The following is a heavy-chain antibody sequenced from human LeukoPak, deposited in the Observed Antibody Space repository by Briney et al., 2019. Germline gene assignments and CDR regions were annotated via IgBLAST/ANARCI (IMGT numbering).Heavy chain of an antibody. Sequence: SETLSLTCTFSGGSTSSCSYWAWIRQPPGKGLEWIGSFFCGGSTYYNPSLKSRVTISVDTSKNQISLKLTSVTAADTAVYYCARHLQYISIWYNWFDSWGQGTLVTVSS. CDR3: ARHLQYISIWYNWFDS. D-gene: IGHD6-13*01. CDR2: FFCGGST. CDR1: GGSTSSCSY. V-gene: IGHV4-39*01. J-gene: IGHJ5*01.